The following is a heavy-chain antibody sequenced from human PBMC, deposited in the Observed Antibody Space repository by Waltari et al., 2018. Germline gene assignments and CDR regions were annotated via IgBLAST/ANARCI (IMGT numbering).Heavy chain of an antibody. V-gene: IGHV4-30-2*06. D-gene: IGHD3-22*01. Sequence: QLQLQESGSGLVKPSQTLSLTCAVPGGSISSGGYSGSWIRRSQGKGLEWIGYIHHSGSTYYNPSLKSRVTISVDRSKNQFSLKLSSVTAADTAVYYCARTNYYDSSGYFDYWGQGTLVTVSS. J-gene: IGHJ4*02. CDR2: IHHSGST. CDR3: ARTNYYDSSGYFDY. CDR1: GGSISSGGYS.